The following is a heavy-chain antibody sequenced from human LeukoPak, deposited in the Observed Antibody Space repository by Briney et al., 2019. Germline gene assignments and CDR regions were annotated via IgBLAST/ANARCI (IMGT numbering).Heavy chain of an antibody. CDR2: ISGSGTST. CDR3: AKGHSVSYSSFDY. J-gene: IGHJ4*02. Sequence: GGSLRLSCAASGFTFSSYAMSWVRQAPGKGLEWVSAISGSGTSTYYADSVKGRFTISRDNSKNTLYLQMNSLRAEDTAVYYCAKGHSVSYSSFDYWGQGTLVTVSS. D-gene: IGHD1-26*01. V-gene: IGHV3-23*01. CDR1: GFTFSSYA.